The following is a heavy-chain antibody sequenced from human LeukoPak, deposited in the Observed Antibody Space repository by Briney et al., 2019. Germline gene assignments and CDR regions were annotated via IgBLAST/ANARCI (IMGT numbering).Heavy chain of an antibody. V-gene: IGHV3-48*04. J-gene: IGHJ4*02. CDR3: ARDYYNYDYVWGSLPSFDY. Sequence: GGSLRLSCAASGFTFNIYTMHWVRQAPGKGLEWVSYISSSGSTIYYADSVKGRFTISRDNAKNSLYLQMNSLRAEDTAVYYCARDYYNYDYVWGSLPSFDYWGQGTLVTVSS. D-gene: IGHD3-16*01. CDR1: GFTFNIYT. CDR2: ISSSGSTI.